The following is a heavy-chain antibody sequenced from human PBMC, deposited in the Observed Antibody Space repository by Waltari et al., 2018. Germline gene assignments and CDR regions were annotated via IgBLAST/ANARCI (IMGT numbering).Heavy chain of an antibody. CDR2: VKPEDGEI. J-gene: IGHJ4*02. V-gene: IGHV1-24*01. Sequence: QVQLEQSGAEVKKPGASMKVSCKVSGYALSELSMHWVRQAPGEGLEWMGGVKPEDGEIIYAQKFRGRVTMTEDTSTETVYMDLSSLRSEDTAVYYCATSNSGGRRGFDYWGQGTLVTVSS. D-gene: IGHD2-15*01. CDR1: GYALSELS. CDR3: ATSNSGGRRGFDY.